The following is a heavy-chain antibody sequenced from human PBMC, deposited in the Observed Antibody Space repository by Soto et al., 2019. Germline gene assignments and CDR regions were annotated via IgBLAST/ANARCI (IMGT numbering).Heavy chain of an antibody. J-gene: IGHJ5*02. CDR1: GFTVSSNY. D-gene: IGHD6-6*01. Sequence: GGSLRLSCAASGFTVSSNYMSWVRQAPGKGLEWVSVIYSGGSTYYADSVKGRFTISRDNSKNTLYLQMNSLRAEDTAVYYCARTRGSSSSPWFDPWGQGTLVTVSS. CDR2: IYSGGST. V-gene: IGHV3-66*01. CDR3: ARTRGSSSSPWFDP.